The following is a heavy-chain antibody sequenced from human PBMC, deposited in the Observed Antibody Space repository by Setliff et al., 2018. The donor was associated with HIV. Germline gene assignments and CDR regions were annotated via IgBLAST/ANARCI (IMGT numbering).Heavy chain of an antibody. CDR1: GYSISSAYS. D-gene: IGHD6-19*01. CDR2: ISHSGST. Sequence: PSETLSFTCAVSGYSISSAYSWGWIRQPPGTGLERIGSISHSGSTYYNPSLKSRVTISVDTSKNQFSLNLSSVTAADTAVYYCATHSSGPTSDYWGQGTLVTVSS. CDR3: ATHSSGPTSDY. V-gene: IGHV4-38-2*01. J-gene: IGHJ4*02.